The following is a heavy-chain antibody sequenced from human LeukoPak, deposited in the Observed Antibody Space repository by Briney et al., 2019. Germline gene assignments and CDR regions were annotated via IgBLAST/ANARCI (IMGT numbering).Heavy chain of an antibody. CDR3: ARGTWVVWFDP. D-gene: IGHD2-15*01. J-gene: IGHJ5*02. CDR2: INPSGGST. V-gene: IGHV1-46*01. CDR1: GYSFSSYT. Sequence: ASVKVSCKTSGYSFSSYTISWVRQAPGQGLEWMGIINPSGGSTSYAQKFQGRVTMTRDMSTSTVYMELSSLRSEDTAVYYCARGTWVVWFDPWGQGTLVTVSS.